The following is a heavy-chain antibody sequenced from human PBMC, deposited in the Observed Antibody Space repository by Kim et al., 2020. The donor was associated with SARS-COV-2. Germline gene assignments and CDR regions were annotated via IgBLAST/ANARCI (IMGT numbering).Heavy chain of an antibody. V-gene: IGHV5-51*01. J-gene: IGHJ4*02. Sequence: YSPSFQGQVTISADKSISTAYLQWSSLKASDTAMYYCARQGYSYGPHLDYWGQGTLVTVSS. CDR3: ARQGYSYGPHLDY. D-gene: IGHD5-18*01.